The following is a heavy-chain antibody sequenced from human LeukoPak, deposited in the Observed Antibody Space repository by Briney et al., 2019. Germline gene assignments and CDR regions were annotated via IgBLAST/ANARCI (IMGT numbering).Heavy chain of an antibody. CDR2: ISSSSSYI. J-gene: IGHJ6*03. CDR1: GFTFSSYS. CDR3: ARDRARSYYMHV. D-gene: IGHD6-6*01. Sequence: GGSLRLSCAASGFTFSSYSMNWVRQAPGKGLEWASSISSSSSYIYYADSVKGRFTVSRDNAKNSLYLQMNSLRAEDTAVYYCARDRARSYYMHVWGKGTTVTVSS. V-gene: IGHV3-21*01.